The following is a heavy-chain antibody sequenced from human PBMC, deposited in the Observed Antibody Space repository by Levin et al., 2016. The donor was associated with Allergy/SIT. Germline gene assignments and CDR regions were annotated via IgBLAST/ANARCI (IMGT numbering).Heavy chain of an antibody. CDR2: INGDGRST. CDR1: GFIFSNYW. V-gene: IGHV3-74*01. Sequence: GESLKISCAASGFIFSNYWMSWVRQAPGKGLVWVSRINGDGRSTTYADSVKGRFTISRDNAKNTLYLQMDSLTVEDTAIYYCTREDWYYFDYWGQGSLVTVSS. D-gene: IGHD3/OR15-3a*01. J-gene: IGHJ4*02. CDR3: TREDWYYFDY.